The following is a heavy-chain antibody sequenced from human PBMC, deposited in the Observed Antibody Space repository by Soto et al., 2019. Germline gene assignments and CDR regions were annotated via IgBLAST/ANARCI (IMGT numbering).Heavy chain of an antibody. J-gene: IGHJ6*02. CDR1: GGSIYTYY. CDR2: ISDGGST. CDR3: ARDRAVTGTTYYYGMDV. V-gene: IGHV4-59*01. Sequence: SETLSLTCNVSGGSIYTYYWNWIRQSPGKGLEWIGYISDGGSTNYNPSLKSRVTISVDTSKNQFSLKLSSVTAADTAVYYCARDRAVTGTTYYYGMDVWGQGTTVTVSS. D-gene: IGHD1-7*01.